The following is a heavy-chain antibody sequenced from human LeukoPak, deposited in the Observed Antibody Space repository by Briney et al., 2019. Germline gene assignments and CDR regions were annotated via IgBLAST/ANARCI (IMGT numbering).Heavy chain of an antibody. V-gene: IGHV4-59*01. CDR1: GGSISSYY. J-gene: IGHJ6*03. Sequence: SETLSLTCTVSGGSISSYYWSWIRQSPGKGLEWIGYIYYSGSTNYNPSHKSRVTISVDTSKNQFSLKLSSVTAADTAVYYCAKSGAYSSQSIPYYYYYMDVWGKGTTVTVSS. CDR2: IYYSGST. D-gene: IGHD6-13*01. CDR3: AKSGAYSSQSIPYYYYYMDV.